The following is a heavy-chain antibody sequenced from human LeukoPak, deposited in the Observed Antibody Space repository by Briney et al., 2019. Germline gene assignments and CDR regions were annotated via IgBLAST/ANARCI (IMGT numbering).Heavy chain of an antibody. D-gene: IGHD5-12*01. CDR1: GGSISSSSYY. V-gene: IGHV4-39*07. J-gene: IGHJ4*02. CDR3: ARGQYSGYDLSDY. Sequence: SETLSLTCTVSGGSISSSSYYWGWIRQPPGKGLEWIGSIYYSGSTYYNPSLKSRVTISVDTSKNQFSLKLSSVTAADTAVYYCARGQYSGYDLSDYWGQGTLVTVSS. CDR2: IYYSGST.